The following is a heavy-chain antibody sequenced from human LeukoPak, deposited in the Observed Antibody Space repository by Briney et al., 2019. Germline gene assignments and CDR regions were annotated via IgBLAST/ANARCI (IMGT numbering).Heavy chain of an antibody. J-gene: IGHJ3*02. CDR1: GFTFSSYW. CDR2: IKQDGSEK. Sequence: GGSLRLSCAASGFTFSSYWMSWVRQAPGKGLEWVANIKQDGSEKYYVDSVKGRFTISRDNAKNSLYLQMNSLRAEDTAVYYCARAGAITMVREGAFDIWGQGTMVTVSS. V-gene: IGHV3-7*01. CDR3: ARAGAITMVREGAFDI. D-gene: IGHD3-10*01.